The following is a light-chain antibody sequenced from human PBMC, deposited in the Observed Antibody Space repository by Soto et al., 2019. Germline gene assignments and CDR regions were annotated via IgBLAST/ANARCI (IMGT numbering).Light chain of an antibody. CDR3: QKYNSAPRT. CDR2: AAS. Sequence: DVQMTQSPSSLSASVRDTVTITCRASQGISIYLAWYQQKSGEPPKLLIYAASTLQFGVPSRFSGSGSGTDFSLTISNLQPEDVATYYCQKYNSAPRTFGQGTKVEIK. V-gene: IGKV1-27*01. J-gene: IGKJ1*01. CDR1: QGISIY.